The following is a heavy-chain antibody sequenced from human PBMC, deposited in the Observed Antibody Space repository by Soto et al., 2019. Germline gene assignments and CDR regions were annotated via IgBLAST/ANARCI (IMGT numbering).Heavy chain of an antibody. D-gene: IGHD5-18*01. Sequence: SVKVSCKASGYTFTSYAMHWVRQAPGQRLEWMGWINAGNGNTKYSQKFQGRVTITRDTSASTAYMELSSLRSEDMAVYYCARGLNGYLHYFDYWGQGTPVTVSS. CDR3: ARGLNGYLHYFDY. V-gene: IGHV1-3*01. J-gene: IGHJ4*02. CDR1: GYTFTSYA. CDR2: INAGNGNT.